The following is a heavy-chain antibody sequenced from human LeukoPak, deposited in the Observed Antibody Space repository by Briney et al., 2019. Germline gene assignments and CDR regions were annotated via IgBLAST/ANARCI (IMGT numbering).Heavy chain of an antibody. D-gene: IGHD3-22*01. CDR1: GFTVSSNY. J-gene: IGHJ6*02. CDR2: IYSGGST. Sequence: PGGSLRLSCAASGFTVSSNYMSWVRQAPGKGLEWVSVIYSGGSTYYADSVKGRFTISRDNSKNTLYLQMNSLRAEDTAVYYCAKDSYYYDSSGYYRGYYGMDVWGQGTTVTVSS. V-gene: IGHV3-53*01. CDR3: AKDSYYYDSSGYYRGYYGMDV.